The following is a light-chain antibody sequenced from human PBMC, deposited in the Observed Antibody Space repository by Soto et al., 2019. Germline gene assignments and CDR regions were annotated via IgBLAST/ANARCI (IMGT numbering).Light chain of an antibody. V-gene: IGKV3-20*01. J-gene: IGKJ1*01. CDR1: QSVSNNY. CDR3: QQSYNTPRT. Sequence: EIVLTQSPGTLSLSPGERATLFCRASQSVSNNYLAWYQQKPGQAPRLLIYGASNRATGIPDRFSGSGSGTHFTLTINSLQPEDFATYYCQQSYNTPRTFGQGTKVDIK. CDR2: GAS.